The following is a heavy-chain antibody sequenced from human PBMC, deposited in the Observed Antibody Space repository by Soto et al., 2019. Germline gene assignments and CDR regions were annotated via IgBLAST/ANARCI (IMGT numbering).Heavy chain of an antibody. CDR3: AREVQLERDYYYMDV. V-gene: IGHV1-2*04. Sequence: ASVKVSCKASGYTFTGYYMHWVRQAPGQGLEWMGWINPNSGGTNYAQKFQGWVTMTGDTSISTAYMELSRLRSDDTAVYYCAREVQLERDYYYMDVWGQGTTVTVS. CDR1: GYTFTGYY. J-gene: IGHJ6*03. CDR2: INPNSGGT. D-gene: IGHD1-1*01.